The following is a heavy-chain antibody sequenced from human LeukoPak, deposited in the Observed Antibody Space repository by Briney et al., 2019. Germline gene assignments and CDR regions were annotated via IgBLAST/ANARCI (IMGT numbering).Heavy chain of an antibody. CDR2: ISAYNGNT. CDR1: GYTFTSHG. CDR3: ARDLRRYDSSGYYYY. V-gene: IGHV1-18*01. Sequence: ASVKVSCKASGYTFTSHGISWVRQAPGQGLEWMGWISAYNGNTNYAQKLQGRVTMTTDTSTSTAYMELRSLRSDDTAVYYCARDLRRYDSSGYYYYWGQGTLVTVSS. D-gene: IGHD3-22*01. J-gene: IGHJ4*02.